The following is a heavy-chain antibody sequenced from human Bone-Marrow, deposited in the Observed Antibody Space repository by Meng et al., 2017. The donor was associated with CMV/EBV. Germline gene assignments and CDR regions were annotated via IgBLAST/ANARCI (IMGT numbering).Heavy chain of an antibody. Sequence: SMSSRKWSWNREDEGKGLKWIGSIYTSGRTKQKRYKKRRVTMSVETSKKQFSLKLSSVTAADTAVYYCARGLDYDILTGYNNWFDPWGQGTLVTVSS. CDR3: ARGLDYDILTGYNNWFDP. CDR1: SMSSRK. CDR2: IYTSGRT. J-gene: IGHJ5*02. V-gene: IGHV4-4*07. D-gene: IGHD3-9*01.